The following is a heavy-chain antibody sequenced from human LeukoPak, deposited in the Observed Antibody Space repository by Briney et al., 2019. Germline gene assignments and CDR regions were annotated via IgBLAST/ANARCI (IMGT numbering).Heavy chain of an antibody. Sequence: PGGSLRLSCAASGFTFNSYAMSWVRQAPGKGLEWVSAISPSGPDTYYADSVKGRFTISRDNSKNTLYLQMSSLRAEDSAVYFCAKRGGYETMAAFDYWGHGTLVSVSS. CDR1: GFTFNSYA. J-gene: IGHJ4*01. CDR2: ISPSGPDT. CDR3: AKRGGYETMAAFDY. D-gene: IGHD3-10*01. V-gene: IGHV3-23*01.